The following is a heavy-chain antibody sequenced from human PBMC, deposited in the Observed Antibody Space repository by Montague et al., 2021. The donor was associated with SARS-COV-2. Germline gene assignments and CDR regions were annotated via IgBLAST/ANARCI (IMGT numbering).Heavy chain of an antibody. CDR2: IYHSGST. D-gene: IGHD5-24*01. CDR1: GYSISSGYY. Sequence: SETLSLTCTVSGYSISSGYYWGWIRQPPGKGLEWIGSIYHSGSTYYNPSLKSRVTISVDTSKNQFSLKLLSSVTAADTAVYYCARDRRRWLQWNNWFDPWGQGTLDTVSS. CDR3: ARDRRRWLQWNNWFDP. V-gene: IGHV4-38-2*02. J-gene: IGHJ5*02.